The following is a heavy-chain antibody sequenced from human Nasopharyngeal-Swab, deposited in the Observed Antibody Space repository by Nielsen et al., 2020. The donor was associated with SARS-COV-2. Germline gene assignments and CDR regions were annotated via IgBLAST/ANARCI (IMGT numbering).Heavy chain of an antibody. D-gene: IGHD6-6*01. Sequence: ASVKVSCKASGYTFTSYGISWVRQAPGQGLEWMGWISAYNGNTNYAQKLQGRVTMTTDTSTSTAYMELSSLRSEDTAVYYCARDSVYSSSSYYYGMDVWGQGTTVTVSS. V-gene: IGHV1-18*01. CDR3: ARDSVYSSSSYYYGMDV. J-gene: IGHJ6*02. CDR2: ISAYNGNT. CDR1: GYTFTSYG.